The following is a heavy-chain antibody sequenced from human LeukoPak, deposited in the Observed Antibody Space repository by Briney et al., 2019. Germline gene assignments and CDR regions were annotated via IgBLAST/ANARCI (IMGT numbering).Heavy chain of an antibody. V-gene: IGHV3-72*01. Sequence: GGSLGLSCAASGFIFSDHYMDWVRQAPGRGLEWVARIRNKVRGYTTEYAASLQGRFTITRDDSSNSLYLQMSSLKTEDTAVYFCARGAVAGTNWYFDYWGQGTLVAVSS. D-gene: IGHD6-19*01. CDR1: GFIFSDHY. J-gene: IGHJ4*02. CDR2: IRNKVRGYTT. CDR3: ARGAVAGTNWYFDY.